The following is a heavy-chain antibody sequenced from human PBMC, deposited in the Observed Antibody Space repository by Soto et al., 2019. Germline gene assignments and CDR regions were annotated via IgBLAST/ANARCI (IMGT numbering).Heavy chain of an antibody. V-gene: IGHV3-23*01. CDR3: AKAELEPTLYFDY. J-gene: IGHJ4*02. Sequence: EVQLLESGGGLVQPGGSLRLSCAASGFTFSSYVMSWVRQAPGKGLEWVSAISGSGGSTYYADSVKGRFTISRDNSKNTLYLQMNSLRAEDTAVYYCAKAELEPTLYFDYWGQGTLVTVSS. D-gene: IGHD1-1*01. CDR2: ISGSGGST. CDR1: GFTFSSYV.